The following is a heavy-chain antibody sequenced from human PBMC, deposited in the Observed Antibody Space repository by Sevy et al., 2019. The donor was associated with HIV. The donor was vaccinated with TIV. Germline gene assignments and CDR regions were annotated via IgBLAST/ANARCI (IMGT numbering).Heavy chain of an antibody. V-gene: IGHV3-21*01. D-gene: IGHD2-2*01. Sequence: GGSLRLSCAASGFTFSSYNMNWVRQAPGKGLEWVSSITASANYIYYADSVKGRFTISRDNAKKSLYLQMNSLRAEDTAVYYCARDWLPADLYGIDVWGQGTTVTVSS. J-gene: IGHJ6*02. CDR3: ARDWLPADLYGIDV. CDR1: GFTFSSYN. CDR2: ITASANYI.